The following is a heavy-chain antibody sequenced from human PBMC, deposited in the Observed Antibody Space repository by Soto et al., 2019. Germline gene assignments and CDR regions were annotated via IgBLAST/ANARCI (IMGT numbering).Heavy chain of an antibody. CDR1: NGSISGFY. CDR2: ISSSGII. Sequence: SETLSLTCTVSNGSISGFYWSWIRQPPGRGLEWIAYISSSGIINYNPSLRSRVTISVDVSKNQFSLRLTSVTAADMAVYYCARHQFSGSPLLGFDPWGQGTLVTVS. CDR3: ARHQFSGSPLLGFDP. J-gene: IGHJ5*02. V-gene: IGHV4-59*08. D-gene: IGHD2-8*02.